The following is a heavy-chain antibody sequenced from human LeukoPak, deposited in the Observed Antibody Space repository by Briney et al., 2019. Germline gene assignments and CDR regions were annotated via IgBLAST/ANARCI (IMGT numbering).Heavy chain of an antibody. D-gene: IGHD1-26*01. CDR2: IYYTGST. J-gene: IGHJ4*02. CDR1: GASLNYHY. CDR3: AREGRENDGSGYFDY. V-gene: IGHV4-59*11. Sequence: SETLSLTCSVSGASLNYHYWNWIRQSPGKGLEWIGYIYYTGSTRYNPSLKSRVTISPDTSKNQFSLKLSTVTAADTAVYYCAREGRENDGSGYFDYWGQGTLVPVSS.